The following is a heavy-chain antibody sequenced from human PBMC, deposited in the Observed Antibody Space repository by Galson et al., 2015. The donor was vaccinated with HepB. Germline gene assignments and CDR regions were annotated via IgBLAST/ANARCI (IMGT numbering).Heavy chain of an antibody. Sequence: ETLSLTCTVSGGSISSYYWSWIRQPPGKGLEWIGYIYYSGSTNYNPSLKSRVTISVDTSKNQFSLKLSSVTAADTAVYYCARAGTVTTPGTLYYYGMDVWGQGTTVTVSS. CDR2: IYYSGST. CDR1: GGSISSYY. D-gene: IGHD4-17*01. J-gene: IGHJ6*02. CDR3: ARAGTVTTPGTLYYYGMDV. V-gene: IGHV4-59*01.